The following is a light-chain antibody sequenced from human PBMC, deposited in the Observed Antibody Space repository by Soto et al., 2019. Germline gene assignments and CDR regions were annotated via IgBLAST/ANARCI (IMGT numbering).Light chain of an antibody. Sequence: EIVLTQSPATLSLSPGERATLSCRASQSVSSYLAWYQQKPGQAPRLLIYDASNRATGIPARFSGSGSWTDFTLTISSLEPEDFAVYYCQQRSNWRLTFGGGTKVEIK. J-gene: IGKJ4*01. CDR2: DAS. CDR1: QSVSSY. CDR3: QQRSNWRLT. V-gene: IGKV3-11*01.